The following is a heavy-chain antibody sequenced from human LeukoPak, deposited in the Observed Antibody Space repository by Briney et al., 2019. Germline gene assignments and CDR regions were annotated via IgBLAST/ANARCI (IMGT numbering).Heavy chain of an antibody. J-gene: IGHJ3*02. CDR1: GGSISSYY. Sequence: SETLSLTCTVSGGSISSYYWSWIRQPAGKGLEWIGRIYTSGSTNYNPSPKSRVTMSVDTSKNQFSLKLSSVTAADTAVYYRARDRGVTNDVGAFDIWGQGTMVTVSS. CDR2: IYTSGST. V-gene: IGHV4-4*07. CDR3: ARDRGVTNDVGAFDI. D-gene: IGHD2-21*02.